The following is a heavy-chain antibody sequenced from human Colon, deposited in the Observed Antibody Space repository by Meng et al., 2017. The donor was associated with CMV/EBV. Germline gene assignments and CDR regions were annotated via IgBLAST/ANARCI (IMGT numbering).Heavy chain of an antibody. J-gene: IGHJ6*02. V-gene: IGHV3-23*01. CDR3: TIWKWGSTSRFYGMDV. CDR2: ISASGDST. D-gene: IGHD2-2*01. Sequence: GGSLRLSCAASGFTFSSHAMSCVRQAPGKGLEWVSAISASGDSTYYADSVKGRFTISRDNSKNSLYLQMNSLRAEDTAVYYCTIWKWGSTSRFYGMDVWGQGTTVTVSS. CDR1: GFTFSSHA.